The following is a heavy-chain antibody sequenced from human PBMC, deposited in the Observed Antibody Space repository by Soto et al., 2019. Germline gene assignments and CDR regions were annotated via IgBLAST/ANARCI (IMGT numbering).Heavy chain of an antibody. J-gene: IGHJ4*02. CDR2: INSSSSYI. D-gene: IGHD3-9*01. V-gene: IGHV3-21*01. CDR1: GFTFSSYS. Sequence: GGSLRLSCAASGFTFSSYSMNWVRQAPGKGLEWVSSINSSSSYIYYADSVKGRFTISRDNDKNSLYLQMNSLRAEDTAVYYCARDFEYPIHNWGQGTLVTFSS. CDR3: ARDFEYPIHN.